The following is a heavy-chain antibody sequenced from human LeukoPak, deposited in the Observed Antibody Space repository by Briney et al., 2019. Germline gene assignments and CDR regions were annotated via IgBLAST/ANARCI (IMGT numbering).Heavy chain of an antibody. J-gene: IGHJ6*02. CDR2: INTNTGNP. V-gene: IGHV7-4-1*02. CDR1: GYTFTSYA. CDR3: ARAGYCSSTSCYIPEHYYYYYGMDV. Sequence: ASVKVSCKASGYTFTSYAMNWARQAPGQGLEWMGWINTNTGNPTYAQGFTGRFVFSLDTSVSTAYLQISSLKAEDTAVYYCARAGYCSSTSCYIPEHYYYYYGMDVWGQGTTVTVSS. D-gene: IGHD2-2*02.